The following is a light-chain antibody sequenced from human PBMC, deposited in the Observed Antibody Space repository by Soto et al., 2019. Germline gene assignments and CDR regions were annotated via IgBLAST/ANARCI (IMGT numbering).Light chain of an antibody. CDR2: KAF. J-gene: IGKJ2*01. CDR3: MQGTHWPPVT. CDR1: QSIVYSDGNAY. V-gene: IGKV2-30*01. Sequence: DVVMTQSPLSLSVTLGQPASISCRSSQSIVYSDGNAYLSWFHQRPGQSPRRLIYKAFNRDSGVPDRFSDSGSGTDFTLKISRVEAQDVGVYYCMQGTHWPPVTFGQGTKLEIK.